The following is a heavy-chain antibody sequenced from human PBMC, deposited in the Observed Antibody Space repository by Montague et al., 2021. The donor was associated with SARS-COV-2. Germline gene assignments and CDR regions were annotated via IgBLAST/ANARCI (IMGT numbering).Heavy chain of an antibody. CDR2: IYYSGST. D-gene: IGHD5-12*01. CDR1: GGSISSYY. J-gene: IGHJ4*02. V-gene: IGHV4-59*08. CDR3: ARRGWLRGHVDF. Sequence: SETLSLTCTVSGGSISSYYWSWIRQPPGKGLEWIGYIYYSGSTNYNPSLKSRVTISVDTSKNQFSLKLSSVAAADTAVYYCARRGWLRGHVDFWGQGTLVTVSS.